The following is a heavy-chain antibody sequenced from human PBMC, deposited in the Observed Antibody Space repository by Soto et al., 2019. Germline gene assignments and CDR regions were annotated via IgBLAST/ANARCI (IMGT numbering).Heavy chain of an antibody. CDR1: GYTFSNFA. CDR2: INAGNWNT. D-gene: IGHD6-13*01. CDR3: AMLQQLSHDIDY. V-gene: IGHV1-3*01. Sequence: ASVKVSCKASGYTFSNFAMHWVRQAPGQRLEWMGWINAGNWNTKYSQKFQGRVTITRDTSASTAYMELSSLRSDDTAVYYCAMLQQLSHDIDYSGKGPLVTVSS. J-gene: IGHJ4*02.